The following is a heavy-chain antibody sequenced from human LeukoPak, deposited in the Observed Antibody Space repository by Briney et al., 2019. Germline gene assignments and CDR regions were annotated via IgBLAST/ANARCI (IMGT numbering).Heavy chain of an antibody. CDR1: GGSISSHY. J-gene: IGHJ3*02. CDR3: ARERGYYYDSSGYYLDAFDI. Sequence: SETLSLTCTVSGGSISSHYWSWIRQPPGRGLEWIGYIYYSGSTNYNPSLKSRVTISVDTSKNQFSLKLSSVTAADTAVYYCARERGYYYDSSGYYLDAFDIWGQGTMVTVSS. D-gene: IGHD3-22*01. CDR2: IYYSGST. V-gene: IGHV4-59*11.